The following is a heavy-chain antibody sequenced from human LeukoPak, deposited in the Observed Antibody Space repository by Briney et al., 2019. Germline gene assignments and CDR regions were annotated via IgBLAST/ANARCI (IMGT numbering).Heavy chain of an antibody. CDR3: APNSGYSSGWFIG. Sequence: ASVKVSCKASGYTLTAKYLHWVRPAPGQGLEWMGWVNPNSGGRTYAQKFRGRVAMTSDTSINTAYMELETLTSDDTAVYYCAPNSGYSSGWFIGWGQGTLVIVSS. D-gene: IGHD6-19*01. J-gene: IGHJ4*02. CDR2: VNPNSGGR. V-gene: IGHV1-2*02. CDR1: GYTLTAKY.